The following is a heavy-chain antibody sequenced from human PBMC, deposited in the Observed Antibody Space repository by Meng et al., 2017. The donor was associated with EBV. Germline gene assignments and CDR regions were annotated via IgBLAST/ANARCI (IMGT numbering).Heavy chain of an antibody. V-gene: IGHV1-69*01. CDR2: FLPRLGAP. CDR1: GGPFRYYA. D-gene: IGHD3-10*01. J-gene: IGHJ4*02. Sequence: VQLVRSGAEGKKRGAPVIVSCKTSGGPFRYYAISWVRQAPGQGLEWLGGFLPRLGAPNYAQKFHGRVKITADESTSTHYMDLRSLRSEDTAIYYCASEAGRGYTPNYWGQGTLVTVSS. CDR3: ASEAGRGYTPNY.